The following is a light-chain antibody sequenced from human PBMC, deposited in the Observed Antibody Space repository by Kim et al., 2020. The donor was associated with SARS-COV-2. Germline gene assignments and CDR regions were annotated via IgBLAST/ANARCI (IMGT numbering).Light chain of an antibody. V-gene: IGKV1-27*01. CDR1: QGISTY. CDR2: AVS. CDR3: QQDNSAPWT. Sequence: ASAGARVTITCLARQGISTYLAWHQQKPGQVPKLLIYAVSALQSGVPYRFSGSGSGTDFTLNISSLQPEDVATYYCQQDNSAPWTFGQGTKVEIK. J-gene: IGKJ1*01.